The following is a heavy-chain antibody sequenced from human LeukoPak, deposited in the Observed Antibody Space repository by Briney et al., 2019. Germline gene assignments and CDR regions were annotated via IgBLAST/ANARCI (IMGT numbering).Heavy chain of an antibody. CDR2: IIPIFGTA. D-gene: IGHD2-21*02. J-gene: IGHJ6*02. V-gene: IGHV1-69*06. CDR1: GGTFSSYA. Sequence: SVKVSCKASGGTFSSYAISWVQQAPGQGLEWMGGIIPIFGTANYAQKFQGRVTITADKSTSTAYMELSSLRSEDTAVYYCADTSCGGDCYMTPDYYYGMDVWGQGTTVTVSS. CDR3: ADTSCGGDCYMTPDYYYGMDV.